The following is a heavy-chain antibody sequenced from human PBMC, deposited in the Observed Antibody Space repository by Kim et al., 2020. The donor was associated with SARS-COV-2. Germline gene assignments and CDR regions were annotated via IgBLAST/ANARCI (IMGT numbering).Heavy chain of an antibody. D-gene: IGHD6-19*01. V-gene: IGHV4-59*01. CDR2: T. CDR3: ARAGAVSWFDP. Sequence: TNSNPPIKSRVTISVDTSKNQFSLKLSSVTAADTAVYYCARAGAVSWFDPWGQGTLVTVSS. J-gene: IGHJ5*02.